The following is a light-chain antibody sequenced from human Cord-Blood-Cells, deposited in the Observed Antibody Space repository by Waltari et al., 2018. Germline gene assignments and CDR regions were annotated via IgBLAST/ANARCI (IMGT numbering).Light chain of an antibody. V-gene: IGKV3-11*01. J-gene: IGKJ2*01. CDR3: QQRSKYT. CDR2: DAS. CDR1: QSVSIY. Sequence: EIVLTQSPDTLSLSPGERATLSCRASQSVSIYLAWYQQKPGQAPRLLIYDASNRATGIPARFSGSGSGTDFTLTISSLEPEDFAVYYCQQRSKYTFGQGTKLEIK.